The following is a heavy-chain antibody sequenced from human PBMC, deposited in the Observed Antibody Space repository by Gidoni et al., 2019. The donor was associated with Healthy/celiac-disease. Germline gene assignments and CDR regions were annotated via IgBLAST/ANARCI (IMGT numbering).Heavy chain of an antibody. CDR2: ISGSGGST. CDR3: AKATAMVPIHRYYFDY. Sequence: EVQLLESGGGLVQPGGSLRLSCAASGFPFSRYAMSRVRQAPGKGLEWVSAISGSGGSTYYADSVKGRFTISRDNSKNTLYLQMNSLRAEDTAVYYCAKATAMVPIHRYYFDYWGQGTLVTVSS. CDR1: GFPFSRYA. V-gene: IGHV3-23*01. J-gene: IGHJ4*02. D-gene: IGHD5-18*01.